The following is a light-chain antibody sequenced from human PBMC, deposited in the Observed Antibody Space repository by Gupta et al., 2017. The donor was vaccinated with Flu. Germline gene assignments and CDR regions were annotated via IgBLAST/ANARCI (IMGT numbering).Light chain of an antibody. CDR2: SAS. V-gene: IGKV1D-12*01. Sequence: PSSVSAFVGDRVTITCRASQDISRWLAWYQQKPGEAPKLLIYSASTLLNGVPSRFSGSGSGTEFTLTISSLRPEDFATYYCQQANSFPLTFGGGTKVEIK. CDR1: QDISRW. CDR3: QQANSFPLT. J-gene: IGKJ4*01.